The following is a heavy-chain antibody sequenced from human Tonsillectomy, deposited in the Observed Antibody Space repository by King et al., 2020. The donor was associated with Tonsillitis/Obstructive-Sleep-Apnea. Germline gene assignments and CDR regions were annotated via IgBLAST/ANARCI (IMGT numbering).Heavy chain of an antibody. CDR1: GGSISSSSDY. J-gene: IGHJ4*02. V-gene: IGHV4-39*01. D-gene: IGHD2-2*02. CDR3: ARFGYQLLYLR. Sequence: QLQESGPGLVKPSETLSLTCTVSGGSISSSSDYWGWIRQPPGKGLEWIGHVYYSGGTYYNPSLESRVTISVDTSKNQFSLKLSSVTAADTAVYYCARFGYQLLYLRWGQGTLVTVSS. CDR2: VYYSGGT.